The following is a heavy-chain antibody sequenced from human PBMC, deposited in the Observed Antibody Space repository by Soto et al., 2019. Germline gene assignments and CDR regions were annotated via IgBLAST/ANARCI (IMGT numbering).Heavy chain of an antibody. V-gene: IGHV1-69*01. J-gene: IGHJ5*02. Sequence: QVQLVQSGAEVKKPGSSVKVSCKPSGTTFDSFTFAWVRQAPGQGLEWLGGFVPMFGSASIAQGFRGRVRITADASTGTGYMELSDLRSDDSAIYYCAREDDTTGHYSWFDPWGPGTLVTVSS. CDR3: AREDDTTGHYSWFDP. D-gene: IGHD3-9*01. CDR2: FVPMFGSA. CDR1: GTTFDSFT.